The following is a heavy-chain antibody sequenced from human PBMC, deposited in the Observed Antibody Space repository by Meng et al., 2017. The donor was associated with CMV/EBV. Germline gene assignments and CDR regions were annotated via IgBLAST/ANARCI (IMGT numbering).Heavy chain of an antibody. D-gene: IGHD3/OR15-3a*01. Sequence: QLVEYGGCLVKPGGSLRLSCAASGFTFSDYYMSWIRQAPGKGLEWVSYISSSSSYTNYADSVKGRFTISRDNAKNSLYLQMNSLRAEDTAVYYCARDRTGYPFDYWGQGTLVTGSS. CDR3: ARDRTGYPFDY. J-gene: IGHJ4*02. CDR1: GFTFSDYY. V-gene: IGHV3-11*05. CDR2: ISSSSSYT.